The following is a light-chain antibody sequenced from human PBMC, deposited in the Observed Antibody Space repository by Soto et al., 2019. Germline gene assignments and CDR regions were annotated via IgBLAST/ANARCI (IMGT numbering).Light chain of an antibody. V-gene: IGLV2-14*01. CDR1: SSDVGGYNY. J-gene: IGLJ1*01. CDR3: SSYTSNRFYV. Sequence: QSVLTQPASVSLSPGQSITISCTGTSSDVGGYNYVSWYQQHPGKAPKLMISEVSSRPSGVSNRFSGSKSGNTASLTISGLQAEDEADYYCSSYTSNRFYVFGTGTKVTVL. CDR2: EVS.